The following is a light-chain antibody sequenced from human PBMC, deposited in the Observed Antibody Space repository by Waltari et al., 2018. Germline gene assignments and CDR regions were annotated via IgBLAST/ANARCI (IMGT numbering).Light chain of an antibody. J-gene: IGLJ2*01. Sequence: SYELTQPPSVSVSPGQTASITCSGAKLGDKYSCWYQQKPGQSPILVIYQDNKRPSGIPERFAGSSSGNTATLTISGTQAMDEADYYCQAWDSSTAVFGGGTRLTVL. CDR2: QDN. CDR1: KLGDKY. CDR3: QAWDSSTAV. V-gene: IGLV3-1*01.